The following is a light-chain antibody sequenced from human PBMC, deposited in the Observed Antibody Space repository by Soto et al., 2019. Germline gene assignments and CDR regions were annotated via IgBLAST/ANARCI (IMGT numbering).Light chain of an antibody. CDR3: QHYGSSPT. CDR1: ESVSSN. Sequence: ILMTQASVTLSLPPGERRTLSRRAGESVSSNLAWYQQEPGPAPRLLIYGASSRATGIPDRFSGSGSGTDSTLTISRLEPEDFAVYYCQHYGSSPTFGQGTRLEIK. V-gene: IGKV3-20*01. J-gene: IGKJ5*01. CDR2: GAS.